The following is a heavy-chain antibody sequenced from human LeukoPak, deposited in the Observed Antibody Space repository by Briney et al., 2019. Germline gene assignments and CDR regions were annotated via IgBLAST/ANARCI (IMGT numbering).Heavy chain of an antibody. CDR2: IYSGGNA. V-gene: IGHV3-53*01. D-gene: IGHD2/OR15-2a*01. Sequence: PGGSLRLSCTVSGFTVSINSMSWVRQAPGKGLEWVSFIYSGGNAHYSDSVKGRFTISRDNSKNTLYLQMNSLRAVDTAVYYCARRAGEYSHPYDYWGQGTLVTVSS. J-gene: IGHJ4*02. CDR3: ARRAGEYSHPYDY. CDR1: GFTVSINS.